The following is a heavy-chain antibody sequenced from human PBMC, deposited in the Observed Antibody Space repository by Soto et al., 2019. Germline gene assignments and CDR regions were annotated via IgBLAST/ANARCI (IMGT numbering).Heavy chain of an antibody. D-gene: IGHD3-22*01. CDR3: AREDTYYYDSSGSPGHY. CDR1: GFTFSSSG. Sequence: GGSLRLSCAASGFTFSSSGMHWVRQAPGKGLEWVAVIWYDGSNKYYADSVKGRFTISRDNSKNTLYLQMNSLRAEDAAVYYCAREDTYYYDSSGSPGHYWGQGTLVTVSS. CDR2: IWYDGSNK. J-gene: IGHJ4*02. V-gene: IGHV3-33*01.